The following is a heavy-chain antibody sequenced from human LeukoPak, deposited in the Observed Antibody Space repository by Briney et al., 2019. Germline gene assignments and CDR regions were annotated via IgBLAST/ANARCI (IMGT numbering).Heavy chain of an antibody. V-gene: IGHV4-38-2*01. Sequence: SETLSLTCAVSGYSISSGYYWGWIRQPPGKGLEWIGSIYHSGSTYYTPSLKSRVTISVDTSKNQFSLKLSSVTAADTAVYYCARLSEEGYYDFWSGYRRKFDYWGQGTLVTVSS. J-gene: IGHJ4*02. CDR1: GYSISSGYY. D-gene: IGHD3-3*01. CDR3: ARLSEEGYYDFWSGYRRKFDY. CDR2: IYHSGST.